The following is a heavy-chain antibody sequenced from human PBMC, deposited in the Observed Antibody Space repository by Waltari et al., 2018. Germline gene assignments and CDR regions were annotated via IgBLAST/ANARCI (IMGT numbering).Heavy chain of an antibody. CDR2: IRYDGSNK. V-gene: IGHV3-30*02. CDR3: AKAGDILTGYGLFDY. D-gene: IGHD3-9*01. Sequence: VQLVESGGGVVEHGGSLRLSCAASGFTFSSYGMHWVRQAPGKGLEWVALIRYDGSNKYYADSVKGRFTISRDNSKNTLYLQMNSLRAEDTAVYYCAKAGDILTGYGLFDYWGQGTLVTVSS. J-gene: IGHJ4*02. CDR1: GFTFSSYG.